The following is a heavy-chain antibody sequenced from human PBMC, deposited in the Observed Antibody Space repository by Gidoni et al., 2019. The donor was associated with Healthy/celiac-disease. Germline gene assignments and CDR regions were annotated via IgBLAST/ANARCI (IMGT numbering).Heavy chain of an antibody. D-gene: IGHD5-18*01. CDR3: ARDGAVDTAMVWPPYFDY. V-gene: IGHV1-2*04. CDR2: INPNSGGT. J-gene: IGHJ4*02. Sequence: QVQLVQSGAEVKKPGASVKVSCKASGYTFTGYYMHWVRQAPGQGLEWMGWINPNSGGTNYAQKFQGWVTMTRDTSISTAYMELSRLRSDDTAVYYCARDGAVDTAMVWPPYFDYWGQGTLVTVSS. CDR1: GYTFTGYY.